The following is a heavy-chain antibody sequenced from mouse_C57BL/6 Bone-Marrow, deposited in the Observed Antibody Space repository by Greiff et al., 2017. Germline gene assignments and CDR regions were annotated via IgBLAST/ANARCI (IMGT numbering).Heavy chain of an antibody. CDR3: ARSELTGTRAMDY. Sequence: VQLQQSGPELVKPGASVKISCKASGYSFTDYNMNWVKQSNGKSLEWIGVINPNYGTTSYNQKFKGTATLTVDQSSSTAYLQLNSLTSEDSAVYYCARSELTGTRAMDYWGQGTSVTVSS. D-gene: IGHD4-1*01. CDR1: GYSFTDYN. CDR2: INPNYGTT. V-gene: IGHV1-39*01. J-gene: IGHJ4*01.